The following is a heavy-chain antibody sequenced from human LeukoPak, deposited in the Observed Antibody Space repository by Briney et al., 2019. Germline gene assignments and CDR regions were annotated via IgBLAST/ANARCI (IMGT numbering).Heavy chain of an antibody. J-gene: IGHJ6*04. D-gene: IGHD3-10*02. CDR2: ISSDGSNT. Sequence: PGRSLRLSCAASGFIFSNYGIHWVRQAPGKGLEWVAVISSDGSNTYYADSVKGRFTISRDNSKNTLYLQMNSLRAEDTAVYYCAELGITMIGGVWGKGTTVTISS. CDR1: GFIFSNYG. V-gene: IGHV3-30*18. CDR3: AELGITMIGGV.